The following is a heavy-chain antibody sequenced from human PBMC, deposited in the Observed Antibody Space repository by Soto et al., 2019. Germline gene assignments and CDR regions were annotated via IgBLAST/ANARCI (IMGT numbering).Heavy chain of an antibody. Sequence: QVQLVQSGAELKKPGASAKVSCKASGYMFTSYGISWVRQAPGQGLEWMAWISVNNGNTNYAQKFQGRVTMTTDTSTNTAHMELRSLRYDDTAVYYFARFNGSGTNYYMDVWGKGTTVIVSS. CDR1: GYMFTSYG. CDR2: ISVNNGNT. J-gene: IGHJ6*03. V-gene: IGHV1-18*01. CDR3: ARFNGSGTNYYMDV. D-gene: IGHD3-10*01.